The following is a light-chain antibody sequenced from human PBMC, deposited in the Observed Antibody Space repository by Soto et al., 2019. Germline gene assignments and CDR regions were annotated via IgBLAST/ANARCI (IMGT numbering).Light chain of an antibody. J-gene: IGKJ1*01. CDR2: GAS. Sequence: EIVLTQSPATLSVSPGDRATLSCRASQTINSDLAWYQQKPGQAPRLLIYGASTRATAIAGRFSASGSGTDITLTLRSLDSDVSSCYYCQQQHYKFTFGQGTKVEIK. CDR3: QQQHYKFT. V-gene: IGKV3-15*01. CDR1: QTINSD.